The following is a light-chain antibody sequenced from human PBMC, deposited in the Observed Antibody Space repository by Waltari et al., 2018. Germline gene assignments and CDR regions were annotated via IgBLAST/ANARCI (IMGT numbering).Light chain of an antibody. J-gene: IGLJ2*01. CDR2: EDI. Sequence: SYEVTQPPSVSVSPGQTARITCSGAALPKKDAHWYQQKSGQARVLVTYEDIKRLAGIPERFSGSNSGTTATLTISGAQVGDEADYYCYSTDRSGSVVFGGGTKLTVL. CDR3: YSTDRSGSVV. CDR1: ALPKKD. V-gene: IGLV3-10*01.